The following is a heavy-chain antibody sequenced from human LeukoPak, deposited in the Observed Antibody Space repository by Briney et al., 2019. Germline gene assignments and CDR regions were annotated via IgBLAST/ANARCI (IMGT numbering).Heavy chain of an antibody. J-gene: IGHJ4*02. V-gene: IGHV3-7*01. D-gene: IGHD2-15*01. CDR1: GFTFSSYW. CDR2: IMQDGNEK. CDR3: ARVCSGGSCRDY. Sequence: PGGSLRLSCTVSGFTFSSYWMSWVRQAPGKGLEWVANIMQDGNEKYYVDSVKGRFTISRDNAKNSLYLQMNSLRAEDTAVYYCARVCSGGSCRDYWGQGTLVTVSS.